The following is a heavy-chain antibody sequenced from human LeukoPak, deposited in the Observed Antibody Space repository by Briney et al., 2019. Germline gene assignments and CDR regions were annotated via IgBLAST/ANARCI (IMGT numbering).Heavy chain of an antibody. J-gene: IGHJ5*02. V-gene: IGHV4-61*01. CDR3: ARYDYYDSSSNWFDP. D-gene: IGHD3-22*01. CDR1: GGSISSGSYY. Sequence: SETLSLTCTVSGGSISSGSYYWSWIRQPPGKGLEWIGNMYYSGSTKYNPSLKSRVTISVDTSKNQFSLKLSSVTAADTAVYYCARYDYYDSSSNWFDPWGQGTLVTVSS. CDR2: MYYSGST.